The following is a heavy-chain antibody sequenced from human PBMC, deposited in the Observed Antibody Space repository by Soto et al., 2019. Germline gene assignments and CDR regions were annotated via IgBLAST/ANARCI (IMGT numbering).Heavy chain of an antibody. D-gene: IGHD6-19*01. CDR1: GYTFTGYY. V-gene: IGHV1-2*02. CDR3: ARDIAVAGTGWFDP. CDR2: INPNSGGT. Sequence: GASVKVSCKASGYTFTGYYMHWVRQAPGQGLEWMGWINPNSGGTNYAQKFQGRVTMTRDTSISTAYMELSRLRSDDTAVYYCARDIAVAGTGWFDPWGQGTLVTVSS. J-gene: IGHJ5*02.